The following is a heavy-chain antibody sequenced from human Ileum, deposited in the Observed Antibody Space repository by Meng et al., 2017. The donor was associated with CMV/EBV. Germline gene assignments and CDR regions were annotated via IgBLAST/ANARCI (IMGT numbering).Heavy chain of an antibody. CDR2: INHVGST. Sequence: CAFYGEPLSGYYGNWIRQSPGKGLQWIGEINHVGSTNYNPSLKSRVTISLDTSKNQFSLELTSVSAADTAVYYCARDPRGGERRFDFWGQGTLVTVSS. V-gene: IGHV4-34*01. D-gene: IGHD3-16*01. CDR1: GEPLSGYY. J-gene: IGHJ4*02. CDR3: ARDPRGGERRFDF.